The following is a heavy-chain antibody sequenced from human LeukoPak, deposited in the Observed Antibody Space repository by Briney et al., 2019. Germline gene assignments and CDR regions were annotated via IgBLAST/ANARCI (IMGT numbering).Heavy chain of an antibody. CDR2: ISYDGSDK. CDR3: AKDHGGKDHCESSGYTY. J-gene: IGHJ4*02. Sequence: GRSLRLSCAASGFTFSSYGMHWVRQAPGKGLEWVAVISYDGSDKYYADSVKGRFTISRDNSKNTLYLQMNSLRAEDTAVYYCAKDHGGKDHCESSGYTYWGQGTLVTVSS. V-gene: IGHV3-30*18. CDR1: GFTFSSYG. D-gene: IGHD3-22*01.